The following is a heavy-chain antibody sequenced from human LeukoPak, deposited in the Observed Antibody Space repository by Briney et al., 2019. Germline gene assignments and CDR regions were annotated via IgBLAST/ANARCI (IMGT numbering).Heavy chain of an antibody. Sequence: SQTLSLTCTVSGGSISSGSYYWSWIRQPAGKGLEWIGRIYTSGSTNYNPSLKSRVTISVDTSKNQFSLKPSSVTAADTAVYYCARDLSYYVSSGFDYWGQGTLVTVSS. D-gene: IGHD3-22*01. J-gene: IGHJ4*02. CDR1: GGSISSGSYY. CDR3: ARDLSYYVSSGFDY. CDR2: IYTSGST. V-gene: IGHV4-61*02.